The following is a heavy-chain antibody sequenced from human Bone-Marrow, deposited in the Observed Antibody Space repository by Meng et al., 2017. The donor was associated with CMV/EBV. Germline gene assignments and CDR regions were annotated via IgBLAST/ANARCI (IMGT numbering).Heavy chain of an antibody. Sequence: GSLRLSCAVYGGSFSGYYWSWIRQPPGKGLEWIGEINHSGSTNYNPSLKSRVTISVDTSKNQFSLKLSSVTAAATAVYYCARGRGYSGSRFDYWGQGTLVTVSS. CDR1: GGSFSGYY. D-gene: IGHD1-26*01. V-gene: IGHV4-34*01. CDR3: ARGRGYSGSRFDY. J-gene: IGHJ4*02. CDR2: INHSGST.